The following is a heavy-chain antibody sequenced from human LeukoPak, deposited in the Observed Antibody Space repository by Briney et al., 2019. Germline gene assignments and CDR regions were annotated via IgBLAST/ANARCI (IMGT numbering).Heavy chain of an antibody. J-gene: IGHJ5*02. Sequence: SETLSLTCTVSGYSISSGYYWGWIRQPPGKGLEWIGYIYYSGSTNYNPSLKSRVTISVDTSKNQFSLKLSSVTAADTAVYYCASGSSGSYFSWFDPWGQGTLVTVSS. CDR2: IYYSGST. D-gene: IGHD1-26*01. CDR1: GYSISSGYY. CDR3: ASGSSGSYFSWFDP. V-gene: IGHV4-61*01.